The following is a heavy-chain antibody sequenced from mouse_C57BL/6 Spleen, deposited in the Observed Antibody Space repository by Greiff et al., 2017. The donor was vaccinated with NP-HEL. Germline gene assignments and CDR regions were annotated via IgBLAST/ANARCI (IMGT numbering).Heavy chain of an antibody. CDR2: INPNNGGT. CDR3: ARGGTAQVPFAY. J-gene: IGHJ3*01. D-gene: IGHD3-2*02. V-gene: IGHV1-22*01. CDR1: GYTFTDYN. Sequence: EVQLVESGPELVKPGASVKMSCKASGYTFTDYNMHWVKQSHGKSLEWIGYINPNNGGTSYNQKFKGKATLTVNKSSSTAYMELRSLTSEDSAVYYCARGGTAQVPFAYWGQGTLVTVSA.